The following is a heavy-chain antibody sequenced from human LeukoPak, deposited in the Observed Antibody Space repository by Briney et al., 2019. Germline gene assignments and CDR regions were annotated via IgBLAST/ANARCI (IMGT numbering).Heavy chain of an antibody. J-gene: IGHJ4*02. CDR2: IIPIFGTA. V-gene: IGHV1-69*05. D-gene: IGHD1-26*01. Sequence: ASVKVSCKASGGTFCSYAISWVRQAAGQGLEWMGGIIPIFGTANYAQKFQGRVTITTDESTSTAYMELSSLRSEDTAVCYCARSPEVGATLASYFDYWGQGTLVTVSS. CDR1: GGTFCSYA. CDR3: ARSPEVGATLASYFDY.